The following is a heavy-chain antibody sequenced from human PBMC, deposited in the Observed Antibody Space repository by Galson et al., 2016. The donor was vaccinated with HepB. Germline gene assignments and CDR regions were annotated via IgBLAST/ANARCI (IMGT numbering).Heavy chain of an antibody. Sequence: LRLSCAASGFIFSTYDMHWVRQPTGKGLEWVSAIGTVGDTHYPDSVKGRFTIPRENAKTSLYLQMNSLRAGDTAVYYCVRGKALWELPPYYGMNVWGQGTTVIVSS. V-gene: IGHV3-13*04. CDR2: IGTVGDT. J-gene: IGHJ6*02. CDR1: GFIFSTYD. CDR3: VRGKALWELPPYYGMNV. D-gene: IGHD1-26*01.